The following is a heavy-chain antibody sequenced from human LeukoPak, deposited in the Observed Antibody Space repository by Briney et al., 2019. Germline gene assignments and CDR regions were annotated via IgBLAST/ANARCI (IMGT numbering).Heavy chain of an antibody. CDR3: ARLRGEYDY. CDR1: GGSINNCY. D-gene: IGHD3-10*01. CDR2: IYYSGST. V-gene: IGHV4-59*01. Sequence: PSETLPLTCTVSGGSINNCYWSWIRQPPGKGLEWIGYIYYSGSTNYNPSLKSRVTISVDMSKNQFSLKLSSVTAADTAVYYCARLRGEYDYWGQGTLVTVSS. J-gene: IGHJ4*02.